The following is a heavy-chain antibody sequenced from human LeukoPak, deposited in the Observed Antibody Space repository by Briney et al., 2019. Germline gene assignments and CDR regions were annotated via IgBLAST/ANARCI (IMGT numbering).Heavy chain of an antibody. D-gene: IGHD3-22*01. CDR1: GFTFGDHA. CDR2: IRSKAYGGTT. V-gene: IGHV3-49*04. Sequence: GGSLRLSCTASGFTFGDHAMSWVRQAPGKGLEWVGFIRSKAYGGTTEYAASVKGRFTISRDDSKSIAYLQMNSLKTEDTAVYYCTRDPISSGANFDYWGQGTLVTVSS. J-gene: IGHJ4*02. CDR3: TRDPISSGANFDY.